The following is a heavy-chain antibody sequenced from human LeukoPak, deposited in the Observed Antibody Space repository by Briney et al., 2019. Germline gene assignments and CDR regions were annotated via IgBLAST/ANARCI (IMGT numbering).Heavy chain of an antibody. Sequence: SVKVSCKASGGTFSSYAISWVRQAPGQGLEGVGRIIPILGIANDAQKFQGRVTITADKSTSTAYMELSSLRSEDTAVSYCARMVVTATGSLRNRFHPWGQGTLVTVSS. CDR3: ARMVVTATGSLRNRFHP. V-gene: IGHV1-69*04. CDR2: IIPILGIA. J-gene: IGHJ5*02. D-gene: IGHD2-21*02. CDR1: GGTFSSYA.